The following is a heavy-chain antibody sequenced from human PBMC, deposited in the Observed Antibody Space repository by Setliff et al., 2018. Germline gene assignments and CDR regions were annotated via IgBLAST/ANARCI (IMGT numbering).Heavy chain of an antibody. CDR3: ARASRFGTIKYRGDYYMDV. CDR2: INTNTGNP. CDR1: GYTFTTYA. J-gene: IGHJ6*03. Sequence: GASVKVSCKASGYTFTTYAISWMRQAPGQGLEWVGWINTNTGNPSYAQGFTGRFVFSLDTSVSTAYLQISSLKAEDTALYYCARASRFGTIKYRGDYYMDVWGKGTTVTVSS. V-gene: IGHV7-4-1*02. D-gene: IGHD3-10*01.